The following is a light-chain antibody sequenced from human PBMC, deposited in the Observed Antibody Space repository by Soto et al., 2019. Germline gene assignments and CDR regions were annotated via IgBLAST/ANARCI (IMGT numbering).Light chain of an antibody. CDR3: QQSYSRPRT. CDR1: QTVRNNY. V-gene: IGKV3D-20*02. J-gene: IGKJ1*01. Sequence: EFVLTQSPGTLSLSPGERATLSCRASQTVRNNYLAWYQQKPGQAPRLLIYDASSRATGIPDRFSGGGSGTDFTLTISRLEPEDFATYFCQQSYSRPRTFGQGTKVDI. CDR2: DAS.